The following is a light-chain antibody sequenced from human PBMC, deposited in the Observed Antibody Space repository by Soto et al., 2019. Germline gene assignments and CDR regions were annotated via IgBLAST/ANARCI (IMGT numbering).Light chain of an antibody. CDR1: SSDVGSYNR. V-gene: IGLV2-18*02. J-gene: IGLJ1*01. CDR3: YSFTTSNTHV. CDR2: EVS. Sequence: QSVLTQPPSVSGSHGQSVTISCSGTSSDVGSYNRVSWYQQAPGTAPKVMIYEVSNRPSRVPDRFSGSKSGNTASLTISGLQPEDEADYYCYSFTTSNTHVFGPGTKVTV.